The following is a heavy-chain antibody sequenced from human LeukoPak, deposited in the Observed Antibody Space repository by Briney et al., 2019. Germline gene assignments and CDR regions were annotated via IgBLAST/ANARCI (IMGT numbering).Heavy chain of an antibody. D-gene: IGHD3-22*01. Sequence: ASVKVSCKASGYTFTGYYMHWVRQAPGQGLEWMGRINPNSGGTNYAQKFQGRVTMTRDTSISTAYMELSRLRSDDTAVYYCARDYYDSSGYYDAFDIWGQGTMVTVSS. V-gene: IGHV1-2*06. J-gene: IGHJ3*02. CDR3: ARDYYDSSGYYDAFDI. CDR2: INPNSGGT. CDR1: GYTFTGYY.